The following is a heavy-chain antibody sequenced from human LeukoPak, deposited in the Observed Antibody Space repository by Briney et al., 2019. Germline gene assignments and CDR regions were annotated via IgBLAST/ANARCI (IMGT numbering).Heavy chain of an antibody. CDR3: ARDESSHDILTGYSLPSRAFDI. CDR1: GFTFSDYY. CDR2: ISSSGSTI. V-gene: IGHV3-11*04. J-gene: IGHJ3*02. D-gene: IGHD3-9*01. Sequence: GGSLRLSCAASGFTFSDYYMSWIRQAPGKGLEWVSYISSSGSTIYYADSVKGRFTISRDNAKNSLYLQINSLRAEDTAVYYCARDESSHDILTGYSLPSRAFDIWGQGTMVTVSS.